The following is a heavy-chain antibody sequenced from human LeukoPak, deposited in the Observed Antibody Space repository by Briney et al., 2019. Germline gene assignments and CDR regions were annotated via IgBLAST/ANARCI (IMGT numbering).Heavy chain of an antibody. J-gene: IGHJ4*02. CDR1: GGSISSYY. V-gene: IGHV4-59*08. Sequence: SETLSLTCTVSGGSISSYYWTWIRQPAGKGLEWIGYVYYTGSTNYNPSLKSRVTISVDTSKNQFSLKLSSVTAADTAVYYCATSSDTASAYWGQGTLVTVSS. D-gene: IGHD5-18*01. CDR3: ATSSDTASAY. CDR2: VYYTGST.